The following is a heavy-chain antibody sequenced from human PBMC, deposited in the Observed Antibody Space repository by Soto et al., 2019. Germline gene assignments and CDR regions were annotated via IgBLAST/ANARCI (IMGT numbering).Heavy chain of an antibody. Sequence: GESLKISCKGSGYSFAGYWITWVRQKPGKGLEWMGRIDPSDSQTYYSPSFRGHVTISVTKSITTVFLQWSSLRASDTAMYYCARQIYDSDTGPNFKYYFDSWGQGTPVTVSS. V-gene: IGHV5-10-1*01. CDR2: IDPSDSQT. CDR1: GYSFAGYW. CDR3: ARQIYDSDTGPNFKYYFDS. D-gene: IGHD3-22*01. J-gene: IGHJ4*02.